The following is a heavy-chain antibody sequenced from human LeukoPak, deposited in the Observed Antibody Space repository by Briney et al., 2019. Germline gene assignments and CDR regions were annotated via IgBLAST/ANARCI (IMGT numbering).Heavy chain of an antibody. CDR2: ISAYNGNT. CDR1: GYTFTSYG. Sequence: GASVKVSCKASGYTFTSYGISWVRQAPGQGLEWMGWISAYNGNTNYAQKPQGRVTITRDTSASTAYMELSSLRSEDTAVYYCARPSRWLQYLYFDYWGQGTLVTVSS. D-gene: IGHD5-24*01. CDR3: ARPSRWLQYLYFDY. J-gene: IGHJ4*02. V-gene: IGHV1-18*01.